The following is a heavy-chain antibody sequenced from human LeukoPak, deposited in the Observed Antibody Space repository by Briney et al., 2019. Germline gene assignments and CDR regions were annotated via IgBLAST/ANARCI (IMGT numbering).Heavy chain of an antibody. Sequence: SETLSLTCTVSGGSISSYYWSWIRQPPGKGLEWIGYIYYSGSTNYNPSLKSRVTISVDTSKNQFSLKLSCVTAADTAVYYCARGPLARYYFDYWGQGTLVTVSS. CDR3: ARGPLARYYFDY. V-gene: IGHV4-59*01. D-gene: IGHD3-3*02. CDR2: IYYSGST. J-gene: IGHJ4*02. CDR1: GGSISSYY.